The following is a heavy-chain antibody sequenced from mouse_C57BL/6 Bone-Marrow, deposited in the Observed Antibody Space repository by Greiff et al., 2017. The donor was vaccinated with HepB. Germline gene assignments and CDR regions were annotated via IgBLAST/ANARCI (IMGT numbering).Heavy chain of an antibody. CDR2: INYDGSST. V-gene: IGHV5-16*01. CDR1: GFTFSDYY. D-gene: IGHD4-1*01. J-gene: IGHJ4*01. CDR3: ARAYWVYYAMDY. Sequence: EVMLVESEGGLVQPGSSMKLSCTASGFTFSDYYMAWVRQVPEKGLEWVANINYDGSSTYYLDSLKGHFIIARDNAKNILYLQMSSLKSEDTATYYCARAYWVYYAMDYWGQGPSVTASS.